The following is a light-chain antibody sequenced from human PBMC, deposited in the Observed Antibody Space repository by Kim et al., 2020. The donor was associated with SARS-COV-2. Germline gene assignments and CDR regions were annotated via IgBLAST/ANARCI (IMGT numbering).Light chain of an antibody. CDR1: QAISNY. CDR2: GAS. J-gene: IGKJ1*01. V-gene: IGKV1-27*01. Sequence: ASVGDRVTITCRASQAISNYLAWYQQKPGKVPKLLVYGASTLQSGVPSRFSGSGSGTDFSLTISSLQPEDVATYYCQKYNSVPWTFGPGTKVDIK. CDR3: QKYNSVPWT.